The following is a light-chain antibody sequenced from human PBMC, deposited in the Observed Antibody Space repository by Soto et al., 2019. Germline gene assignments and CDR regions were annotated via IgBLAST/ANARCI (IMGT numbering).Light chain of an antibody. V-gene: IGKV3-20*01. CDR1: PRFCSSN. CDR3: QQYGNSRWT. J-gene: IGKJ1*01. CDR2: RTS. Sequence: ELVYTPAPGALSLSPGKRGTLSCRATPRFCSSNLAWYQQKPGQAPRLLIYRTSSRATGITDSFCGSGSATAASLTISRREPEEFAVYYCQQYGNSRWTFGQGTKVDTK.